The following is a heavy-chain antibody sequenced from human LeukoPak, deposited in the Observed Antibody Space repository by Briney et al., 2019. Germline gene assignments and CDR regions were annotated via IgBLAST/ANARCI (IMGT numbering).Heavy chain of an antibody. V-gene: IGHV4-4*07. Sequence: SETLSLTCTVSGGSISSYYWSWIRQPAGKGLEWIGRIYTSGSTNYNPSLKSRVTMSVDTSKNQCSPKLTSVTAADTAVYYCARRAVAENYFDYWGQGTLVTDSS. CDR1: GGSISSYY. J-gene: IGHJ4*02. D-gene: IGHD6-19*01. CDR2: IYTSGST. CDR3: ARRAVAENYFDY.